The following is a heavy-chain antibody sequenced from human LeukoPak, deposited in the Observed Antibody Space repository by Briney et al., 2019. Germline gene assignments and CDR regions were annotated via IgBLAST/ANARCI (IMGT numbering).Heavy chain of an antibody. CDR3: ARMYYDILTGYYVYFDY. V-gene: IGHV4-61*08. CDR2: IYYSGST. J-gene: IGHJ4*02. Sequence: SETLSLTXTVSGGSISSGDYYWSWIRQPPGKGLEWIGYIYYSGSTNYNPSLKSRVTISVDTSKNQFSLKLSSVTAADTAVYYCARMYYDILTGYYVYFDYWGQGTLVTVSS. D-gene: IGHD3-9*01. CDR1: GGSISSGDYY.